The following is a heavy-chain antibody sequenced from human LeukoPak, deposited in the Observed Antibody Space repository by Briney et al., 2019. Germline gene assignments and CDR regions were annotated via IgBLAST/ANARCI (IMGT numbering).Heavy chain of an antibody. D-gene: IGHD5-24*01. CDR1: GYTFTSYG. J-gene: IGHJ4*02. V-gene: IGHV1-18*01. CDR2: ISAHNGNT. CDR3: ARGTRRDGYNYFDY. Sequence: GASVKVSCKASGYTFTSYGISWVRQAPGQGLEWMGWISAHNGNTNYAQKLQGRVTITRNTSISTAYMELSSLRSEDTAVYYCARGTRRDGYNYFDYWGQGTLVTVSS.